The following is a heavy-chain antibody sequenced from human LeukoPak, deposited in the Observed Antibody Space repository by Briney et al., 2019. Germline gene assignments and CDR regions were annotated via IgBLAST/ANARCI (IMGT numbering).Heavy chain of an antibody. CDR2: IRSKAYGGTT. J-gene: IGHJ6*02. D-gene: IGHD2-2*01. Sequence: GGSLRLSCVASGFTFSSYAMSWVRQAPGKGLEWVGFIRSKAYGGTTEYAASVKGRFTISRDDSKSIAYLQMNSLKTEDTAVYYCTRGVEYCSSTSCYYYYYYGMDVWGQGTTVTVSS. V-gene: IGHV3-49*04. CDR1: GFTFSSYA. CDR3: TRGVEYCSSTSCYYYYYYGMDV.